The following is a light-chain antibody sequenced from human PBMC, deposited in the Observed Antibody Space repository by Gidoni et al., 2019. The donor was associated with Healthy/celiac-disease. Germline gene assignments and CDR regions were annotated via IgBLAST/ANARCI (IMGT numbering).Light chain of an antibody. J-gene: IGLJ3*02. CDR2: EGT. Sequence: QSALTQPASVSGSPGQSITISCTGTSSDVGSYNLFSWYPQHPGKATKLMIYEGTKRPSGVSNRFSGSKSGNTASLTISGLQAEDEADYYCCSYAGSSTWVFGGGTKLTVL. CDR3: CSYAGSSTWV. V-gene: IGLV2-23*01. CDR1: SSDVGSYNL.